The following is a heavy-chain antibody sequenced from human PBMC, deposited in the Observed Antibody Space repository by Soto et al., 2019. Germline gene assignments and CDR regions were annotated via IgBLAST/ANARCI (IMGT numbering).Heavy chain of an antibody. CDR3: ARDMTGTNNWFDS. D-gene: IGHD1-20*01. J-gene: IGHJ5*01. Sequence: VQLVQSGAEVRKPGSSVRVSCETSGDTFNSHTINWLRQAPGQGLEWMGGIIPVFGSPTYAQKFQARLTITADTSTQTAYMELSSLTSDDTAFDFCARDMTGTNNWFDSWGQGTRVTVSS. CDR1: GDTFNSHT. CDR2: IIPVFGSP. V-gene: IGHV1-69*06.